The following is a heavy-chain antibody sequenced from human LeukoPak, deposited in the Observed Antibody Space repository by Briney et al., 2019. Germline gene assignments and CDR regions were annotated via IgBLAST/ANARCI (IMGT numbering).Heavy chain of an antibody. D-gene: IGHD3-10*01. CDR2: ISYDGSNK. J-gene: IGHJ4*02. CDR1: GFTFSSYG. V-gene: IGHV3-30*18. CDR3: AKDRRPNGSGSYLDY. Sequence: HTGGSLRLSCAAPGFTFSSYGMHWVRQAPGKGLEWVAVISYDGSNKYYADSVKGRFTISRDNSKNTLYLQMNSLRAEDTAVYYCAKDRRPNGSGSYLDYWGQGTLVTVSS.